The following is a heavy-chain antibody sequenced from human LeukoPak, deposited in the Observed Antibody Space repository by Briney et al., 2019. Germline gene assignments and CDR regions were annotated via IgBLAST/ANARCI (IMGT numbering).Heavy chain of an antibody. Sequence: GGSLRLSCAASGFTFSSYGMSWVRQAPGKGLEWVSAISGSGGSTYYADSVKGRFTISRDNSKNTLYLQMNSLRAEDTAVYYCAIDRGDYYDSSGYSDYWGQGTLVTVSS. V-gene: IGHV3-23*01. J-gene: IGHJ4*02. CDR3: AIDRGDYYDSSGYSDY. CDR1: GFTFSSYG. CDR2: ISGSGGST. D-gene: IGHD3-22*01.